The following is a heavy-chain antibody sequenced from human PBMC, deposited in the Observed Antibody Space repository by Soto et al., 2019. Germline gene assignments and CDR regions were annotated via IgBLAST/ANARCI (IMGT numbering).Heavy chain of an antibody. CDR2: INHSGST. D-gene: IGHD6-19*01. CDR1: GYSISSSNW. CDR3: ARGEISGWYFDY. Sequence: TSETLSLTCAVSGYSISSSNWWGWIRQPPGKGLEWIGYINHSGSTKYNPSLKSRVTISVDTSKNQFSLKLSSVTAADTAVYYCARGEISGWYFDYWGQGTLVIVS. J-gene: IGHJ4*02. V-gene: IGHV4-28*03.